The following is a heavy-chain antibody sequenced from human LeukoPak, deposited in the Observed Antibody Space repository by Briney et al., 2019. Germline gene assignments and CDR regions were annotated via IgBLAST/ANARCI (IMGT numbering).Heavy chain of an antibody. CDR1: GGSISSSSYY. V-gene: IGHV4-39*07. J-gene: IGHJ4*02. CDR3: ARDIAAAGEGDY. D-gene: IGHD6-13*01. Sequence: SETLSLTCTVSGGSISSSSYYWGWIRQPPGKGLEWIGSIYYSGSTYYNPSLKSRVTISVDTSKNQFSLKLSSVTAADTAVYYCARDIAAAGEGDYWGQGTLVTVSS. CDR2: IYYSGST.